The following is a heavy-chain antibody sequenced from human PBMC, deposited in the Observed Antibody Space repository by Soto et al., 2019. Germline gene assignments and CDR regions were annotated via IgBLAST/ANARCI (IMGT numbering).Heavy chain of an antibody. CDR3: ARVRTMIVPPGVGYFDY. CDR2: IYYSGST. CDR1: GGSVSSGSYY. J-gene: IGHJ4*02. Sequence: SETLSLTCTVSGGSVSSGSYYWSWIRQPPGKGLEWIGYIYYSGSTNYNPSLKSRVTISVDTSKNQFSLKLSSVTAADTAVYYCARVRTMIVPPGVGYFDYWGQGTLVTVSS. V-gene: IGHV4-61*01. D-gene: IGHD3-22*01.